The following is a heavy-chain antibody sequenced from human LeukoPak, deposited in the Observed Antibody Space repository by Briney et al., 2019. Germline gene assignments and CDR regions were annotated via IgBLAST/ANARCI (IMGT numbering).Heavy chain of an antibody. J-gene: IGHJ4*02. CDR2: TYYRSKWYN. Sequence: SQTLSLTCAISGDSVSSNSAAWNWIRQSPSRGLEWLGRTYYRSKWYNGYAVSVKSRITINPDTSKNKFSLHLNSVTPEDTAVYYCARIGNSSGEHHANDYWGQGTLVTVSS. CDR1: GDSVSSNSAA. V-gene: IGHV6-1*01. D-gene: IGHD6-19*01. CDR3: ARIGNSSGEHHANDY.